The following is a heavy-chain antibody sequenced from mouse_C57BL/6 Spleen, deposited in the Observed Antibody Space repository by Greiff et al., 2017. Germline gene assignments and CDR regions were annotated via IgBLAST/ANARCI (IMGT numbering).Heavy chain of an antibody. J-gene: IGHJ3*01. D-gene: IGHD2-1*01. Sequence: QVQLKESGPGILQPSQTLSLTCSFSGFSLSTFGMGVGWIRQPSGKGLEWLAHIWWDDDKYYNPALKSRLTISKDTSKNQVFLKIANVDTADTATYYCARKDLLLAAWFAYWGQGTLVTVSA. V-gene: IGHV8-8*01. CDR2: IWWDDDK. CDR3: ARKDLLLAAWFAY. CDR1: GFSLSTFGMG.